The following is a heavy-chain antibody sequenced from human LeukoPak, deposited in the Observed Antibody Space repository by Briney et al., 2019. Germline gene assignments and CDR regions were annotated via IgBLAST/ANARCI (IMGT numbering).Heavy chain of an antibody. CDR1: GGSISSGGYY. J-gene: IGHJ5*02. V-gene: IGHV4-31*03. Sequence: SETLSLTCTVSGGSISSGGYYWSWIRQHPGKGLEWIGYIYYSGSTYYNPSLKSRVTVSVDTSKNQFSLKLSSVTAADTAVYYCARGGVVRRGAYFDPWGQGTLVTVSS. CDR3: ARGGVVRRGAYFDP. D-gene: IGHD3-16*02. CDR2: IYYSGST.